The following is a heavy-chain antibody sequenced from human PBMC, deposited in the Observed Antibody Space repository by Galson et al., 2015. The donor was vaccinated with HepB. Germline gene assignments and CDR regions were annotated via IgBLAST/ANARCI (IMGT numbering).Heavy chain of an antibody. CDR3: ARLSRWVAGFDY. CDR1: GGSISSSSYY. V-gene: IGHV4-39*01. Sequence: QLQESGPGLVKPSETLSLTCTVSGGSISSSSYYWGWIRQPPGKGLEWIGTIYYTGSTYYNPSLQSRVTLSVDTSKKQFSLKLSSVTAADTAVYYCARLSRWVAGFDYWGQGTLVTVSS. CDR2: IYYTGST. D-gene: IGHD4-23*01. J-gene: IGHJ4*02.